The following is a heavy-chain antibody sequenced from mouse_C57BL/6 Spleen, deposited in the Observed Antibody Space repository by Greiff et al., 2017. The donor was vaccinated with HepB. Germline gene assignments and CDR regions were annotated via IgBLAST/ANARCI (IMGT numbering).Heavy chain of an antibody. CDR3: TRDQYSDYDY. J-gene: IGHJ2*01. V-gene: IGHV1-5*01. CDR1: GYTFTSYW. Sequence: EVQLQQSGTVLARPGASVKMSCKTSGYTFTSYWMHWVKQRPGQGLEWIGAIYPGNSDTSYHQKFKGKAKLTAVTSASTAYLELSSLTNEDSAVYYCTRDQYSDYDYWGQGSTLTVSS. D-gene: IGHD2-13*01. CDR2: IYPGNSDT.